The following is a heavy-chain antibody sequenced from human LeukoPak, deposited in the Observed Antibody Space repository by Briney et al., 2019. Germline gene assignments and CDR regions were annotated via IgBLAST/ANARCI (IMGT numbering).Heavy chain of an antibody. V-gene: IGHV3-30-3*01. Sequence: GRSLRLSCAASGFTFSSYAMHWVRQAPGKGLEWVAVISYDGSNKYYADSVKGRFTISRDNSKNTLYLQMNSLRAEDTAVCYCARETAMVTNYFDYWGQGTLVTVSS. CDR2: ISYDGSNK. D-gene: IGHD5-18*01. CDR1: GFTFSSYA. J-gene: IGHJ4*02. CDR3: ARETAMVTNYFDY.